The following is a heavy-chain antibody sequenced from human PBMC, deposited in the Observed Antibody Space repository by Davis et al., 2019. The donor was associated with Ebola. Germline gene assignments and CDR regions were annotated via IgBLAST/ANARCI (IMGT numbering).Heavy chain of an antibody. V-gene: IGHV4-34*01. Sequence: PSETLSLTCAVYGGSFSGYYWSWIRQPPGKGLEWIGEINHSGSTNYNPSLKSRVTISVDTSKNQFSLKLSSVTAADTAVYYCARAGGFWSGSPYFAWGQGTLVTVSS. D-gene: IGHD3-3*01. J-gene: IGHJ4*02. CDR1: GGSFSGYY. CDR3: ARAGGFWSGSPYFA. CDR2: INHSGST.